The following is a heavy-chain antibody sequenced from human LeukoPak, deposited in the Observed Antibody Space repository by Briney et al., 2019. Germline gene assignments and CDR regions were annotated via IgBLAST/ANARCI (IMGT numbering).Heavy chain of an antibody. V-gene: IGHV3-23*01. D-gene: IGHD3-10*01. CDR1: GFTFSSYA. J-gene: IGHJ4*02. CDR3: AKGAGGSYGLYYFDY. CDR2: ISGSGDNM. Sequence: GGSLRLSCAASGFTFSSYAMTWVRQAPGKGLEWVSSISGSGDNMDYADSVKGRFTISRDNSENTLYLQMNTLRAEDTAVYYCAKGAGGSYGLYYFDYWGQGTLVTVSS.